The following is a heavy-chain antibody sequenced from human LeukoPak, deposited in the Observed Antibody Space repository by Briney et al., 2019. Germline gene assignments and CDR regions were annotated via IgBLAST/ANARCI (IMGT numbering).Heavy chain of an antibody. CDR1: GFTFSSYS. J-gene: IGHJ4*02. Sequence: PGGSLRLSCAASGFTFSSYSMNWVRQAPGKGLEWVSSISSSSSYIYYADSVKGRFTISRDNAKNSLYLQMNSLRAEDTAVYYCARDYYDSSGYYPSFDYWGQGTLVTVSS. D-gene: IGHD3-22*01. CDR3: ARDYYDSSGYYPSFDY. V-gene: IGHV3-21*01. CDR2: ISSSSSYI.